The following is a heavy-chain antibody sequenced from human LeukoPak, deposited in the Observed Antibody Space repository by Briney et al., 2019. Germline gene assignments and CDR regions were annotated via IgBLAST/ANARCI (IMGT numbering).Heavy chain of an antibody. CDR1: GYTLTELS. D-gene: IGHD6-19*01. CDR2: FYPEDGET. Sequence: ASVKVSCTVSGYTLTELSMHWVRQAPGKGLEWMGGFYPEDGETIYAQKLQGRVTMTEDTSTDTAYMELSSLRYEDTAVYYCATDNGYGSGSDRAFDYWGQGTLVTVSS. V-gene: IGHV1-24*01. J-gene: IGHJ4*02. CDR3: ATDNGYGSGSDRAFDY.